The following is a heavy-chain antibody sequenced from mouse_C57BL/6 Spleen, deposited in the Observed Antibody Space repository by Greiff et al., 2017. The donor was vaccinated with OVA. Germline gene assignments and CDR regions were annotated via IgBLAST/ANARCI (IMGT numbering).Heavy chain of an antibody. V-gene: IGHV3-6*01. J-gene: IGHJ3*01. CDR1: GYSITSGYY. Sequence: ESGPGLVKPSQSLSLTCSVTGYSITSGYYWNWIRQFPGNKLEWMGYISYDGSNNYNPSLKNRISITRDTSKNQFFLKLNSVTTEDTATYYCARWRSYYPFAYWGQGTLVTVSA. CDR3: ARWRSYYPFAY. D-gene: IGHD2-12*01. CDR2: ISYDGSN.